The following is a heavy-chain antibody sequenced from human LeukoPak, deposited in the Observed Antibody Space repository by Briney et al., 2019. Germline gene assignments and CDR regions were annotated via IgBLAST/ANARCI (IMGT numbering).Heavy chain of an antibody. CDR1: DYTFTNYG. CDR3: ARTNLDCTNGVCYDY. J-gene: IGHJ4*02. Sequence: ASVKVSCKASDYTFTNYGISWVRQAPGQGLERMGWISAYNGNTYYPQKLQGRVTVTTDTSTSTAYMELRSLRSDDTAVYYCARTNLDCTNGVCYDYWGQGTLVTVSS. D-gene: IGHD2-8*01. CDR2: ISAYNGNT. V-gene: IGHV1-18*01.